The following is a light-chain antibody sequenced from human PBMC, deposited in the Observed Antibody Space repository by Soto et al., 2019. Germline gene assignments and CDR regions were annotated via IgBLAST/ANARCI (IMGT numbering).Light chain of an antibody. CDR1: QSISSW. V-gene: IGKV1-5*03. J-gene: IGKJ4*01. CDR2: KAS. CDR3: QQYNSYPLT. Sequence: DIQMTQSPSTLSASVGDRVTITCRASQSISSWLAWYQQKPGKAPKLLFYKASSLETGVPSRFSGSGSGTELPLHKSSLKPHDFATYYCQQYNSYPLTFGGGTKVEIK.